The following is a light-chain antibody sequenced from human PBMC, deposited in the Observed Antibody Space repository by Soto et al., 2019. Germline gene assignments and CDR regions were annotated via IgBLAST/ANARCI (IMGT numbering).Light chain of an antibody. V-gene: IGKV3-20*01. J-gene: IGKJ4*01. CDR1: QTVSSDY. CDR3: QQYGGSPLVT. CDR2: DAS. Sequence: NVLTQSPGTLSLSPGERATLSCRASQTVSSDYVAWYQQKPGQAPRLLIYDASTRATGIPDRFSGSGSGTDVTLTISRLEPDDSAMYYCQQYGGSPLVTFGGGTKVEIK.